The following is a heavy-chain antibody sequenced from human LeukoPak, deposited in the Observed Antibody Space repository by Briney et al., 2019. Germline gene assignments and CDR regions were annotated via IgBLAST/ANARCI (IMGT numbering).Heavy chain of an antibody. CDR2: IGTAGDT. Sequence: GGSLRLSCAASGFTFSSYDMHWVRRATGKGLEWVSAIGTAGDTNYPGSVKGRFTISRENAKNSLYLQMNSLRAGDTAVYYCARAGGSSGWYALGYWGQGTLVTVSS. D-gene: IGHD6-19*01. V-gene: IGHV3-13*04. J-gene: IGHJ4*02. CDR1: GFTFSSYD. CDR3: ARAGGSSGWYALGY.